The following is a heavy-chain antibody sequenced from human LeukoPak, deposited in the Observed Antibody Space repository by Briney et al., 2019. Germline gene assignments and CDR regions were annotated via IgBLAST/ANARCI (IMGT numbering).Heavy chain of an antibody. CDR2: IYHTGNT. J-gene: IGHJ4*02. D-gene: IGHD2-2*02. Sequence: SETLSLTCTVSGGSISSGGYYWSWIRHHPGKGLEWIGYIYHTGNTYNNPSLKSRLTLSIDTSKNQFSLKLSSVTAADTAVYYCARSPCSTSCYRSDYWGQGTLVTVSS. CDR1: GGSISSGGYY. CDR3: ARSPCSTSCYRSDY. V-gene: IGHV4-31*03.